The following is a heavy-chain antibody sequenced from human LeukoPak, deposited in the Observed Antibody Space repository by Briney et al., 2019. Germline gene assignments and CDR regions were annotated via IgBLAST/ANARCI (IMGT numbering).Heavy chain of an antibody. Sequence: GGSLRLSCAASGFTFEDYTMHWVPQAPGKGVECVSLISWDGGSTYYADSVKGRFTIPRDNSKHSLYLQMNSVRTEDTALYYCAKDGRGGVAVAASYYYYMDVWGKGTTVTVSS. CDR2: ISWDGGST. CDR3: AKDGRGGVAVAASYYYYMDV. V-gene: IGHV3-43*01. D-gene: IGHD6-19*01. CDR1: GFTFEDYT. J-gene: IGHJ6*03.